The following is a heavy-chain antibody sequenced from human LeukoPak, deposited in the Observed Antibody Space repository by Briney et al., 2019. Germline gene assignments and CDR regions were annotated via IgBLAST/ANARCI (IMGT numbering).Heavy chain of an antibody. J-gene: IGHJ6*02. V-gene: IGHV3-74*01. CDR3: VQSGGMDV. Sequence: GGSLRLSCAASGFTVSSNYMSWVREPPGKGLVWVSRINSDGSSTNYADSVKGRFTISRDNAKNTLYLQMNSLRAEDTAVYYCVQSGGMDVWGQGTTVTVSS. CDR1: GFTVSSNY. CDR2: INSDGSST.